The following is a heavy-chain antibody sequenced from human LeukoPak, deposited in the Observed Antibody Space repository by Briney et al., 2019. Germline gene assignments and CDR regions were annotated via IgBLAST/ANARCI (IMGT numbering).Heavy chain of an antibody. Sequence: PGGSLRLSCAASGFTFSSYAMNWVRQAPGKGLEWVSYIGTSSTYIHYADSVKGRFTISRDNAKNSLYLQMNSLRVDDTAVYYCARDPSSVYGVWGQGALVTVSS. CDR2: IGTSSTYI. V-gene: IGHV3-21*01. J-gene: IGHJ4*02. CDR3: ARDPSSVYGV. D-gene: IGHD5/OR15-5a*01. CDR1: GFTFSSYA.